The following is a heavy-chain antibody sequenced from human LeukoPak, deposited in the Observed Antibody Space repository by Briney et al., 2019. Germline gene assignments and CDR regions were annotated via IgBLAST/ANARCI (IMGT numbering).Heavy chain of an antibody. CDR3: ARDELAVDTAFDY. D-gene: IGHD5-18*01. V-gene: IGHV1-69*13. CDR2: IIPIFGTA. J-gene: IGHJ4*02. Sequence: ASVKVSCKASGGTFSSYAISWVRQAPGQGLEWMGGIIPIFGTANYAQKFQGRVTITADESTSTAYMELSSLRSEDTAVYYCARDELAVDTAFDYWGQGTLVTVSS. CDR1: GGTFSSYA.